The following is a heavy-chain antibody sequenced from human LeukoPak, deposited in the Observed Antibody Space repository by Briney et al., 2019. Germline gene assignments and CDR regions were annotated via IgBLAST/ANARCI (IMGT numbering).Heavy chain of an antibody. V-gene: IGHV4-4*02. CDR1: GGSISSSNW. CDR2: IYHSGST. J-gene: IGHJ4*02. D-gene: IGHD2-2*02. CDR3: ARHHMRGYCSSTSCYRPNYFDY. Sequence: SGTLSLTCAVSGGSISSSNWWSWVRQPPGKGLEWIGEIYHSGSTNYNPSLKSRVTISVDTSKNQFSLKLSSVTAADTAVYYCARHHMRGYCSSTSCYRPNYFDYWGQGTLVTVSS.